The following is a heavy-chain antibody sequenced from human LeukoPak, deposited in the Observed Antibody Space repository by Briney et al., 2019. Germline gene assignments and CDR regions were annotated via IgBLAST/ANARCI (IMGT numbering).Heavy chain of an antibody. CDR1: GGTLSSYA. D-gene: IGHD3-10*01. CDR3: ARDRYYYGSGTYPGGFDP. V-gene: IGHV1-69*04. J-gene: IGHJ5*02. Sequence: SVKVSCKASGGTLSSYAISWVRQAPGQGLEWMGRIIPILGIANYAQKFQGRVTITADKSTSTAYMELSSLRSEDTAVYYCARDRYYYGSGTYPGGFDPWGQGTLVTVSS. CDR2: IIPILGIA.